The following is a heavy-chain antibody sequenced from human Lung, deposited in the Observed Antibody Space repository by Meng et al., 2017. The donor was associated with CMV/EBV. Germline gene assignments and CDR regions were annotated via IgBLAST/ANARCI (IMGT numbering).Heavy chain of an antibody. V-gene: IGHV6-1*01. J-gene: IGHJ4*02. CDR1: GDSVSSNSAT. CDR3: ARVFGDITGYVFDY. Sequence: SPXXXLTXAISGDSVSSNSATWNWIRQSPSRGLEWLGRTYYKSKWNHDYAVSVKSRISFNPDTSKNQFSLQLSSVTPEDTAVYYCARVFGDITGYVFDYWGQGXLVTVSS. D-gene: IGHD3-22*01. CDR2: TYYKSKWNH.